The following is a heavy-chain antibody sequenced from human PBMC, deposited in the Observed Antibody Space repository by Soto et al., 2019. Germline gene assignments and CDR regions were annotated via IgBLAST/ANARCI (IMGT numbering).Heavy chain of an antibody. J-gene: IGHJ4*02. V-gene: IGHV2-5*01. CDR1: GFSLSTTAVG. CDR2: IYWNDDN. Sequence: QITLKESGPTLVKPTQTLTLTCTFSGFSLSTTAVGVGWIRQPPGKALEWLALIYWNDDNHYSPSLKNRLTVTRDTSKNQVVLTMTNMDHVDTVTYYCAHGSGWLFDYWGQGTLVTVSS. CDR3: AHGSGWLFDY. D-gene: IGHD6-19*01.